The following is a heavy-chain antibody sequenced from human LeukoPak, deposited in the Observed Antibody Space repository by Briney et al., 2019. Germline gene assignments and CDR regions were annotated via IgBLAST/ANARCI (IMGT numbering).Heavy chain of an antibody. V-gene: IGHV1-69*05. CDR1: GGTFSSYA. Sequence: ASVKVSCKASGGTFSSYAISWVRQAPGQGLEWVGRIIPIFGTANYAQKFQGRVTITTDESTSTAYMELSSLRSEDTAVYYCARVADTAMEYYFDYWGQGTLVTVSS. CDR3: ARVADTAMEYYFDY. D-gene: IGHD5-18*01. CDR2: IIPIFGTA. J-gene: IGHJ4*02.